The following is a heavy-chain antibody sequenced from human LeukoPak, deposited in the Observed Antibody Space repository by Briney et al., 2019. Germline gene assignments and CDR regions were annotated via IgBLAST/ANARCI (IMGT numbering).Heavy chain of an antibody. CDR2: TYYRSKWYN. V-gene: IGHV6-1*01. CDR3: ARQGVRYKYRSGWLTYNWFDP. D-gene: IGHD6-19*01. J-gene: IGHJ5*02. CDR1: GDSVSSNSAA. Sequence: SQTLSLTCAISGDSVSSNSAAWNWIRQSPSRGLEWLGRTYYRSKWYNDYAISVKSRITINPDTSKNQFSLHLNSVTPEDTAVYYCARQGVRYKYRSGWLTYNWFDPWGQGTLVNVSS.